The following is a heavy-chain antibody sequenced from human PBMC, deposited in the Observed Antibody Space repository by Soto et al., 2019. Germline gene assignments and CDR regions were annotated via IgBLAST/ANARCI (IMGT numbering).Heavy chain of an antibody. V-gene: IGHV4-34*01. CDR3: ARLPDYCSSTSCYFGP. J-gene: IGHJ5*02. D-gene: IGHD2-2*01. Sequence: SETLSLTCAVYGGSFSGYYWSWIRQPPGKGLEWIGEINHSGSTNYNPSLKSRVTISVDTSKNQFSLKLSSVTAADTAVYYCARLPDYCSSTSCYFGPWGQGTLVTVSS. CDR1: GGSFSGYY. CDR2: INHSGST.